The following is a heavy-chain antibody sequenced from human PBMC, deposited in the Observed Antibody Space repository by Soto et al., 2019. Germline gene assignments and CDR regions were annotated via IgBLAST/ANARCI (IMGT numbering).Heavy chain of an antibody. CDR1: GFTFSSYA. Sequence: GGSLRLSCAASGFTFSSYAMTWVRQAPGKGLEWVSAIGSGGSTYYADSVKGRFTISRDNSRNTLYLQMNSLRADDTAVYYCAKDLGSPTVVTPELEFDYWGQGTLVTVSS. D-gene: IGHD4-17*01. CDR3: AKDLGSPTVVTPELEFDY. CDR2: IGSGGST. V-gene: IGHV3-23*01. J-gene: IGHJ4*02.